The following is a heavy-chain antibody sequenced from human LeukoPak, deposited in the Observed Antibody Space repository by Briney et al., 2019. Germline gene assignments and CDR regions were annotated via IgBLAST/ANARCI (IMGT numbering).Heavy chain of an antibody. CDR3: AKDPSDP. CDR1: GFIFSSYV. J-gene: IGHJ5*02. CDR2: ISASGGST. V-gene: IGHV3-23*01. Sequence: GGSLRLSCAASGFIFSSYVMSWVRQAPGKGLEWVSAISASGGSTYYADSVKGRFTISRDNSKNTLYLQMNSLRADDTAVYYCAKDPSDPWGQGTLVTVSS.